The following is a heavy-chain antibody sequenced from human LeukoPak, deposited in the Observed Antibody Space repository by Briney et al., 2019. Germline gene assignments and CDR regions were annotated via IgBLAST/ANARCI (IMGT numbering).Heavy chain of an antibody. CDR3: ARSSYTSGSSYFDY. CDR2: ISSTTSYT. V-gene: IGHV3-11*03. CDR1: GFTFSYYY. J-gene: IGHJ4*02. D-gene: IGHD3-10*01. Sequence: GGSVRLSCAASGFTFSYYYMSWIRQAPGKGLEWRSYISSTTSYTDYADSVKGRFTISRDNAKNSLYLQMNSLRAEDTAVYYCARSSYTSGSSYFDYWGQGTQVTVSA.